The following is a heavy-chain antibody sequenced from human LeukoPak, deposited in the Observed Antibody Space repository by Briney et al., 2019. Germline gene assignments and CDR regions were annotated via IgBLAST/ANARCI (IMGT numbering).Heavy chain of an antibody. CDR2: IYYSGST. D-gene: IGHD5-18*01. CDR1: GGSISSYY. V-gene: IGHV4-59*01. Sequence: PSETLSLTCTVSGGSISSYYWSWIRQPPGKGLEWIGYIYYSGSTNYNPSLKSRVTISVDTSKNQFSLKLSSVTAADTAVYYCARVSVITAMVPYFDYWGQGTLVTVSS. CDR3: ARVSVITAMVPYFDY. J-gene: IGHJ4*02.